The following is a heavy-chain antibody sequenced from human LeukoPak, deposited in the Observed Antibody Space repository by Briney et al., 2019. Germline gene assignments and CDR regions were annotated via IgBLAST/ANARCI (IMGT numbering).Heavy chain of an antibody. CDR3: ARGFIPPYYYDSSGYRLDY. Sequence: PSETLSLTCTVSGGAISSYYWSWIRQPPGKGLEWIGYIYYSGSTNYNPSLKSRVTISVDTSKNQFSLKLSSVTAADTAVYYCARGFIPPYYYDSSGYRLDYWGQGTLVTVSS. CDR2: IYYSGST. J-gene: IGHJ4*02. D-gene: IGHD3-22*01. V-gene: IGHV4-59*12. CDR1: GGAISSYY.